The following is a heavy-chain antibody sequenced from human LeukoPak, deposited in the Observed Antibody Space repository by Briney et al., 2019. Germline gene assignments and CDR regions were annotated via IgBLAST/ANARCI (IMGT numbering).Heavy chain of an antibody. Sequence: ASVKVSCKASGGTFSSYAISWVRQAPGHGLEWMGGIIPIFGTAKYAQKFQVRVTITTYEYTGPAYMELSSLRSEDTAVYYCARGRESTYDYWGQGTLVTVSS. V-gene: IGHV1-69*05. CDR2: IIPIFGTA. J-gene: IGHJ4*02. CDR3: ARGRESTYDY. CDR1: GGTFSSYA. D-gene: IGHD2/OR15-2a*01.